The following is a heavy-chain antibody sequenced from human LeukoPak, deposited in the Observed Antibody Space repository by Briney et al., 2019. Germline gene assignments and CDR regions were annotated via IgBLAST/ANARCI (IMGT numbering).Heavy chain of an antibody. CDR2: ISAYNGNT. V-gene: IGHV1-18*01. Sequence: WMACISAYNGNTNYAQKVQGRGTITTDRNKSTAYMELRSLRSDDTAVYYCARGFRSSPIDYWGQGTLVTVSS. J-gene: IGHJ4*02. CDR3: ARGFRSSPIDY. D-gene: IGHD1-26*01.